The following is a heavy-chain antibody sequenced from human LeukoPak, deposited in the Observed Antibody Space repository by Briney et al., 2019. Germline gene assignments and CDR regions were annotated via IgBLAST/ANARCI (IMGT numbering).Heavy chain of an antibody. CDR1: GGSISSYY. J-gene: IGHJ4*02. CDR2: IYYSGST. Sequence: SETLSLTCTVSGGSISSYYWSWIRQPPGKGLEWIGYIYYSGSTNYNPSLKSRVTISVDTSKNQSSLKLSSVTAADTAVYYCARVRFIADIVGPTGYYFDYWGQGTLVTVSS. D-gene: IGHD2-21*01. CDR3: ARVRFIADIVGPTGYYFDY. V-gene: IGHV4-59*08.